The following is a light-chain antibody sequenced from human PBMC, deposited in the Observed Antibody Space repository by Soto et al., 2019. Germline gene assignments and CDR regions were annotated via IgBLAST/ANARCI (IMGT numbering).Light chain of an antibody. J-gene: IGKJ1*01. V-gene: IGKV3-20*01. CDR3: QQYSYSPPT. CDR1: QSVDIN. CDR2: GAS. Sequence: IVLTKSPGPLSLSPGERATLSCRTRQSVDINVAWYQKKAGQAPRLLNYGASTKATAIPARFSGSGSRTDFTLTISILEPEDFAVYCCQQYSYSPPTFGQGTKVDIK.